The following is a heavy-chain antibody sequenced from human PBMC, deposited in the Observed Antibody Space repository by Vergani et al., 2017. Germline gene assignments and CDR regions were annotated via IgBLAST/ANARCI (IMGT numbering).Heavy chain of an antibody. V-gene: IGHV3-48*04. Sequence: EVQLVESGGGLVQPGGSLRLSCAASGFTFSSYSMNWVRQAPGKGLEWVSYISSSSSTIYYADSVKGRFTISRDNAKNSLYLQMNSLRAEDTAVYYCARDAYNWNYAADAFDIWGQGKMVTVSS. CDR2: ISSSSSTI. CDR1: GFTFSSYS. J-gene: IGHJ3*02. D-gene: IGHD1-7*01. CDR3: ARDAYNWNYAADAFDI.